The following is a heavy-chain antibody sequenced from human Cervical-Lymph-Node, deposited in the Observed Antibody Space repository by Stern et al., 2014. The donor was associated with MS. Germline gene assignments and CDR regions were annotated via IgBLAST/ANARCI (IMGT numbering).Heavy chain of an antibody. Sequence: VQLVESGAEVKKPGASLKISCKGSGYSFATYWIGWVRQTPGKGLEWMGRIYPSDSDTRYSQWFQGRVTTTCDKSTRTAYIHVSSLKASDTAMYYCARPGDDTAKYGLDVWGQGTTVTVSS. D-gene: IGHD5-18*01. CDR3: ARPGDDTAKYGLDV. V-gene: IGHV5-51*03. CDR2: IYPSDSDT. CDR1: GYSFATYW. J-gene: IGHJ6*02.